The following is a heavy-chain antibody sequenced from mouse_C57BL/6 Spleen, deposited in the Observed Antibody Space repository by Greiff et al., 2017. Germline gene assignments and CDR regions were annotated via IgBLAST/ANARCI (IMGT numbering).Heavy chain of an antibody. CDR2: IYPGDGDT. D-gene: IGHD1-1*01. V-gene: IGHV1-80*01. J-gene: IGHJ1*03. CDR3: ARRGLALTTVVRYFDV. Sequence: QVQLQQSGAELVKPGASVKISCKASGYAFSSYWMNWVKQRPGKGLEWIGQIYPGDGDTNYNGKFKGKATLTADKSSSTAYMQLSSLTSEDSAVYFCARRGLALTTVVRYFDVWGTGTTVTVSS. CDR1: GYAFSSYW.